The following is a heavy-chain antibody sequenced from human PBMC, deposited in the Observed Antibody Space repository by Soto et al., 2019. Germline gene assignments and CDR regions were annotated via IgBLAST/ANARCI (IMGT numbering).Heavy chain of an antibody. V-gene: IGHV4-59*08. CDR3: VRQGIGALHGLVDV. CDR2: IYYSGST. J-gene: IGHJ6*02. D-gene: IGHD1-26*01. CDR1: GGSMSSYY. Sequence: SXTLSLTCTVSGGSMSSYYWSWIRQPPGKGLEWIGYIYYSGSTSYNPALKSRVTISADTSTKQFSLRLSSVTAADTAVYYCVRQGIGALHGLVDVWGQGTTVTVSS.